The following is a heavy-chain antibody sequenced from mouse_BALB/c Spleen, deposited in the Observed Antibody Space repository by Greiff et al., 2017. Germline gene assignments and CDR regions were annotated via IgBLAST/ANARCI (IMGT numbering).Heavy chain of an antibody. Sequence: QVQLKQSGPDLVAPSQSLSITCTVSGFSLTSYGVHWVRQPPGKGLEWLVVIWSDGSTTYNSALKSRLSISKDNSKSQVFLKMNSLQTDDTAMYYCARGEIYYYGSSYYYAMDYWGQGTSVTVSS. CDR3: ARGEIYYYGSSYYYAMDY. V-gene: IGHV2-6-2*01. J-gene: IGHJ4*01. CDR1: GFSLTSYG. CDR2: IWSDGST. D-gene: IGHD1-1*01.